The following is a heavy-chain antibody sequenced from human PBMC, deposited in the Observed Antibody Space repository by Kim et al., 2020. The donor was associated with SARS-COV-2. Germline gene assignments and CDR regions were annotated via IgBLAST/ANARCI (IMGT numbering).Heavy chain of an antibody. J-gene: IGHJ5*02. Sequence: GGSLRLSCAASGFPFSSYAISWVRQAPGKGLEWLSAISGGGGSTYYADSVKGRFTISRDNSKNTLYLQMNSLRVDDTAVYYCAKLLSSTSSWGQGTLVTVSS. V-gene: IGHV3-23*01. CDR1: GFPFSSYA. CDR2: ISGGGGST. D-gene: IGHD2-2*01. CDR3: AKLLSSTSS.